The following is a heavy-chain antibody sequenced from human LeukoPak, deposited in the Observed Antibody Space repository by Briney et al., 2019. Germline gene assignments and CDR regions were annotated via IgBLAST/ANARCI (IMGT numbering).Heavy chain of an antibody. CDR2: ISSSSSYI. D-gene: IGHD3-16*02. CDR3: AGEDSMITFGGVIVYYFDY. J-gene: IGHJ4*02. CDR1: GFTFSSYS. V-gene: IGHV3-21*01. Sequence: GGSLRLSCAASGFTFSSYSMNWVRQAPGKGLEWVSSISSSSSYIYYADSVKGRFTISRDNAKNSLYLQMNSLRAEDTAVYYCAGEDSMITFGGVIVYYFDYWGQGTLVTVSS.